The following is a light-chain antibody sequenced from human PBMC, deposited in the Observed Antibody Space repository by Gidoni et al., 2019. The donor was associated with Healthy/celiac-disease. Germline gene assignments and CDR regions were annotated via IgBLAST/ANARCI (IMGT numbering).Light chain of an antibody. CDR2: LGS. CDR3: MQALQTPWT. V-gene: IGKV2-28*01. CDR1: QSLLHSNGYNY. Sequence: DIVMTQSPLSLPVTPGETASIACRSSQSLLHSNGYNYLDWYLQEPGQSPQLLIYLGSNRASGVPDRFSGCGSGSDVTLKISMVEAEDVVVYYFMQALQTPWTFGQGTKLEIK. J-gene: IGKJ2*02.